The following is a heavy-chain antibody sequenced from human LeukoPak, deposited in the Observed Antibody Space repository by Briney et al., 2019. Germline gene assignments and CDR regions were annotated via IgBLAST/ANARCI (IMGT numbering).Heavy chain of an antibody. Sequence: VKPSGTLSLICGVSGGSISSTNWWTWVRQPPGKGLVWIGEVHLDGRTNYNPSLESRLTMSVDLSENHISLKLTSVTAADTAVYYCAREGGFYRPLDYSGQGTLVTVSS. CDR2: VHLDGRT. CDR1: GGSISSTNW. CDR3: AREGGFYRPLDY. V-gene: IGHV4-4*02. D-gene: IGHD3-3*01. J-gene: IGHJ4*02.